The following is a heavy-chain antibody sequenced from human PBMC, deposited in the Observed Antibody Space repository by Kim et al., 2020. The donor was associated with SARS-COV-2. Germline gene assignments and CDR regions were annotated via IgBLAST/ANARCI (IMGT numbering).Heavy chain of an antibody. CDR2: IRSKAYGGTT. Sequence: GRSLRLSCTASGFTFGDYAMSWFRQAPGKGLEWVGFIRSKAYGGTTEYAASVKGRFTISRDDSKSIAYLQMNSLKTEDTAVYYCTRDQILTGYWKRKNYYYYGMDVWGQGTTVTVSS. CDR1: GFTFGDYA. CDR3: TRDQILTGYWKRKNYYYYGMDV. D-gene: IGHD3-9*01. V-gene: IGHV3-49*03. J-gene: IGHJ6*02.